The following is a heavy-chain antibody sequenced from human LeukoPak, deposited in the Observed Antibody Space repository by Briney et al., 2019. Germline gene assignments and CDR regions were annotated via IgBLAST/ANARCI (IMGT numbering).Heavy chain of an antibody. Sequence: GGSLRLSCAASGFTFSSYAMHWVRQAPGKGLEWVAVISYDGSNKYYADSVKGRFTISRDNSKNTLYLQMNSLRAEDTAVYYCASNPGPSDYWGQGTLVTVSS. V-gene: IGHV3-30-3*01. CDR1: GFTFSSYA. J-gene: IGHJ4*02. CDR3: ASNPGPSDY. CDR2: ISYDGSNK.